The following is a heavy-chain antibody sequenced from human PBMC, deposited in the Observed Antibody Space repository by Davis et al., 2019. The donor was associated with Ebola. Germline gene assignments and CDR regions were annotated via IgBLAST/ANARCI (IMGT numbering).Heavy chain of an antibody. CDR3: AREGAEPYYYYGMDV. CDR2: IIPIFGTA. V-gene: IGHV1-69*06. D-gene: IGHD1-26*01. CDR1: GYTFTSYA. J-gene: IGHJ6*02. Sequence: AASVKVSCKASGYTFTSYAMHWVRQAPGQRLEWMGGIIPIFGTANYAQKFQGRVTITADKSTSTAYMELSSLRSEDTAVYYCAREGAEPYYYYGMDVWGQGTTVTVSS.